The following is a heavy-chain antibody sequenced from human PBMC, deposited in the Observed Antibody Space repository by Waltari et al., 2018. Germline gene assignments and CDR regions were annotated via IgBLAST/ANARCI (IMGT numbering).Heavy chain of an antibody. CDR3: ARGXFTAFDI. J-gene: IGHJ3*02. CDR2: TYYRSXWRN. Sequence: QVQLQQSGPGLVKPSXTLSLTCAVSXDSLFTTSVAWNWIRQSPSRGLEWLGRTYYRSXWRNDYALSVKGXITXNPXTXKXHFSLQLXXXTPDXTAVYYCARGXFTAFDIXGQGTMVTVXS. CDR1: XDSLFTTSVA. V-gene: IGHV6-1*01.